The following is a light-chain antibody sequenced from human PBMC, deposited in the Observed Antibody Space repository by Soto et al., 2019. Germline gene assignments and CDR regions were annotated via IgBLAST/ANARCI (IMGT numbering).Light chain of an antibody. CDR2: DAS. CDR1: QDIGRN. Sequence: DIQMTQSPSSLSASVGDTVTITCRASQDIGRNLNWYQQKPGKAPQLLISDASNLQRGVPSRFSGGGSGAHFTFTISSLLPEDIATYYCQQFDRLYRLTFGGGTKVEIK. J-gene: IGKJ4*01. CDR3: QQFDRLYRLT. V-gene: IGKV1-33*01.